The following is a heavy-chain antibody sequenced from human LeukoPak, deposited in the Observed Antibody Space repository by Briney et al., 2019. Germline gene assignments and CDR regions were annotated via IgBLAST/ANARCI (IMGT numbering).Heavy chain of an antibody. CDR3: VRGYCSGATCYHFDY. CDR2: FYYSGSD. CDR1: GASITSYY. Sequence: NSSETLSLTCTVSGASITSYYWNWIRQPPGKGLEWIGYFYYSGSDNYNPSPKSRITISVDTSKNQFSLKLSSVTAADTAVYYCVRGYCSGATCYHFDYWGQGTLVTVSS. V-gene: IGHV4-59*01. D-gene: IGHD2-15*01. J-gene: IGHJ4*02.